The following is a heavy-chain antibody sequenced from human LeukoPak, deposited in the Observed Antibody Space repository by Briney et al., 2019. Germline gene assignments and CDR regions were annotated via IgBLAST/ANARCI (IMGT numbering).Heavy chain of an antibody. CDR1: GYSISSGYY. CDR3: ARLLGPVYFDY. J-gene: IGHJ4*02. CDR2: IYHSGST. Sequence: SETLSLTCAVSGYSISSGYYWGWIRQPPGKGLEWIGSIYHSGSTYYNPSLKSRVTISVDTSKNQFSLKLSSVTAADTAVYYCARLLGPVYFDYWGQGTLVTVSS. V-gene: IGHV4-38-2*01.